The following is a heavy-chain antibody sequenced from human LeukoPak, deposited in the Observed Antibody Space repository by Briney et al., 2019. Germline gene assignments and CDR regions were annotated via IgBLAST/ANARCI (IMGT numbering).Heavy chain of an antibody. Sequence: GGSLRLSCAASGFTFSSYSMNWVRQAPGNGLEWVSSISSSSSYIYYADSVKGRFTISRDNAKNSLYLQMNSLRAEDTAVYYCARSPYVDVSDYWGQGTLVTVSS. CDR3: ARSPYVDVSDY. D-gene: IGHD3-16*01. CDR1: GFTFSSYS. CDR2: ISSSSSYI. V-gene: IGHV3-21*01. J-gene: IGHJ4*02.